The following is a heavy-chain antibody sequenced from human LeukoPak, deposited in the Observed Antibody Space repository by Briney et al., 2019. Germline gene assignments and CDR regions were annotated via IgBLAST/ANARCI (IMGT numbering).Heavy chain of an antibody. V-gene: IGHV3-7*01. D-gene: IGHD3/OR15-3a*01. CDR1: GFTINQHA. CDR2: IRPDGSAV. J-gene: IGHJ6*02. CDR3: ARLGLPYSIDL. Sequence: PGGSLRLSCIASGFTINQHAMSWVRQAPVKGLEWVASIRPDGSAVLYVDSVKGRFTFSRDNAKNSLDLQMNSLRAEDTAVYYCARLGLPYSIDLWGQGTMVTVSS.